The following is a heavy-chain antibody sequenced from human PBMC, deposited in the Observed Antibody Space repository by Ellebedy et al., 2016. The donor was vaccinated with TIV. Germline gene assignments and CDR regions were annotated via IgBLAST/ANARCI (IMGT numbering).Heavy chain of an antibody. CDR1: GFSFSNYA. V-gene: IGHV3-7*03. CDR3: ATERGEAELLSFFDY. D-gene: IGHD2/OR15-2a*01. Sequence: GESLKISCAASGFSFSNYAMSWVRQAPGKGLELVANIKQDGSEKYYVDSVKGRFTISRDNAKKSMYLQMNSLRLEDTDLYYCATERGEAELLSFFDYWGRGTLVTVST. J-gene: IGHJ4*02. CDR2: IKQDGSEK.